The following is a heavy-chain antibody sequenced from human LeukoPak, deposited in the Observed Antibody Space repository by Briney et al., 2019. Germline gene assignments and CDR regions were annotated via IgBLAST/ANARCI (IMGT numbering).Heavy chain of an antibody. J-gene: IGHJ6*03. CDR1: GGSISSSSYY. V-gene: IGHV4-39*02. CDR3: ARDPLIYYYYMDV. Sequence: PSETLSLTCTVSGGSISSSSYYWGWIRQPPGKGLEWIGSIYYSGSTYYNPSLKSRVTISVDTSKNQFSLKLSSVTAADTAVYYCARDPLIYYYYMDVWGKGTTVTISS. CDR2: IYYSGST.